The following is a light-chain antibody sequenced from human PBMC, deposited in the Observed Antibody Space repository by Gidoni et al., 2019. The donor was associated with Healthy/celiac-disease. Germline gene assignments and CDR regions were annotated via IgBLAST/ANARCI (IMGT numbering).Light chain of an antibody. Sequence: SYELTQPPSVSVSPGQTASITCSGDKLGDKSACWYQQKPGQSPVSVIYEDTKRPSGIPERFSGSNSGNTATLTISGTQAMDEADYYCQAWDSSTVVFGGGTKLTVL. CDR2: EDT. V-gene: IGLV3-1*01. CDR1: KLGDKS. CDR3: QAWDSSTVV. J-gene: IGLJ2*01.